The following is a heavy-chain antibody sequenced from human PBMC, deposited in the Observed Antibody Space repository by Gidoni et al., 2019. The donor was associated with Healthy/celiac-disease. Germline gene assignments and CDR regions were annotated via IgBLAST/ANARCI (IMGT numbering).Heavy chain of an antibody. J-gene: IGHJ4*02. CDR3: AKFLSGLVREAFDY. V-gene: IGHV3-23*01. D-gene: IGHD1-26*01. CDR1: GFNFRSYA. Sequence: ELQPLVSGGGLVQPVGSLRLPCAASGFNFRSYAMGWVRQAPGKGLEWVSAISDSGGSTYYADSVKGRFTISRDNSKNTLYLQMNSLRAEDTAVYYCAKFLSGLVREAFDYWGQGTLVTVSS. CDR2: ISDSGGST.